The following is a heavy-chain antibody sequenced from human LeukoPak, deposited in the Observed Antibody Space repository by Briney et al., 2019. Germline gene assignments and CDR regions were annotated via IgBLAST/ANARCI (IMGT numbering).Heavy chain of an antibody. V-gene: IGHV3-23*01. CDR1: GFLFSRCA. CDR3: AKVKPSLTLIGA. J-gene: IGHJ5*02. CDR2: ISGAGDIA. Sequence: LPGGSLRLSCAASGFLFSRCAMSWVRQAPGKGLEWVSSISGAGDIAHYAESAKGRFTISRDNSGNTLYVQMDSLRAEDTAVYYCAKVKPSLTLIGAWGQGTLVTVSS. D-gene: IGHD2-8*01.